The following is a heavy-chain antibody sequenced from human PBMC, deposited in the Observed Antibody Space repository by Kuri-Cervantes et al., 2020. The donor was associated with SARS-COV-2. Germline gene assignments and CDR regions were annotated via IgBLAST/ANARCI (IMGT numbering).Heavy chain of an antibody. V-gene: IGHV1-18*01. J-gene: IGHJ4*02. Sequence: ASVKVSCKASGYTFTSYDINWVRQAPGQGLEWMGWISAYNGNTNYAQKFQGRVTITADKSTSTAYMELSSLRSEDTAVYYCARGGPVEATENYYFDYWGQGTLVTVSS. D-gene: IGHD1-14*01. CDR2: ISAYNGNT. CDR3: ARGGPVEATENYYFDY. CDR1: GYTFTSYD.